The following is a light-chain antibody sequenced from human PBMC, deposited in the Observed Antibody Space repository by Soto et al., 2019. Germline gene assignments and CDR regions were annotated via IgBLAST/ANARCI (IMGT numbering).Light chain of an antibody. J-gene: IGKJ5*01. V-gene: IGKV1-9*01. CDR3: QQYHNWPIT. Sequence: IKLTHSASFLSASVGDTVTITCRASQGISTYLAWYQQKPGKAPKLLIYAASTLQSGVPSRFSGSGSGTEFTLTISSLQSEDFAVYYCQQYHNWPITFGQGTRLEIK. CDR1: QGISTY. CDR2: AAS.